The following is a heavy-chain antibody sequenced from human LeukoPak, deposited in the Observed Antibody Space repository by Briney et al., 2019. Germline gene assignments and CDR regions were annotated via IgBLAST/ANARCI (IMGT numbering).Heavy chain of an antibody. CDR1: GFTFSSYS. CDR3: AREDTVTTWTNIDY. CDR2: ISSSSSYI. D-gene: IGHD4-17*01. J-gene: IGHJ4*02. Sequence: GGSLRLSCAASGFTFSSYSMTWVRKAPGKGLEWVSSISSSSSYIYYADSVKGRFTISRDNAKNSLYLQMNSLRAEDTAVYYCAREDTVTTWTNIDYWGQGTLVTVSS. V-gene: IGHV3-21*01.